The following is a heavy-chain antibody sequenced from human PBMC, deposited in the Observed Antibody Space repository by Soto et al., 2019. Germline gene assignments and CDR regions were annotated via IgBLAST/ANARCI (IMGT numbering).Heavy chain of an antibody. V-gene: IGHV2-5*02. D-gene: IGHD5-18*01. J-gene: IGHJ5*02. CDR3: EHRRIQLWFGNWFET. CDR2: IYWDDDK. Sequence: FGPTVVNPPQTLTLTCTFSGFSVITSVVGVGWIRQPPGKALEWLALIYWDDDKRYSPSLKSRRTITKDTSKNKVVLTMTNREPLDTATYACEHRRIQLWFGNWFETWGQGTMVNVST. CDR1: GFSVITSVVG.